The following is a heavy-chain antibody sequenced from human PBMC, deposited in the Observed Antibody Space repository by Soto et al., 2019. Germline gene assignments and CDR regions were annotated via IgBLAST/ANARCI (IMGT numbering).Heavy chain of an antibody. Sequence: ASAKVSCKASGGTVNSYAISWVLQAPGQRLEWMGWINAGNGNTKYSQKIQGRVTITRDTSASTAYMELSSLRSEDTAVYYCAGERLDYYGSGSYSYYYYGMDVWGQGTTVTVSS. D-gene: IGHD3-10*01. V-gene: IGHV1-3*01. CDR1: GGTVNSYA. J-gene: IGHJ6*02. CDR3: AGERLDYYGSGSYSYYYYGMDV. CDR2: INAGNGNT.